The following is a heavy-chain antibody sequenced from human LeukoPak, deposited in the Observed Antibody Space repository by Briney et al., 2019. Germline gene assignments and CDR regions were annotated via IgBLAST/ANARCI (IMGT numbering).Heavy chain of an antibody. CDR2: IWYDGSNK. CDR3: AKYSGFHYDSSGYYYGVGFDY. J-gene: IGHJ4*02. Sequence: PGGSLRLSCAASGFTFSSYGMHWVRQAPGKGLEWVAVIWYDGSNKYYADSVKGRFTISRDNSKNTLYLQMNSLRAEDTAVYYCAKYSGFHYDSSGYYYGVGFDYWGQGTLVTVSS. V-gene: IGHV3-33*06. D-gene: IGHD3-22*01. CDR1: GFTFSSYG.